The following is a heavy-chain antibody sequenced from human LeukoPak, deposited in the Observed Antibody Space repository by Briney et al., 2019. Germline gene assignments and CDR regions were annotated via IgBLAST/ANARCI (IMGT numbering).Heavy chain of an antibody. CDR3: ARGRRSGQQLVDLVDY. V-gene: IGHV1-2*02. CDR2: INPNSGGT. D-gene: IGHD6-13*01. Sequence: GASVKVSCKASGYTFTGYYMHWVRQAPGQGLEWMGWINPNSGGTNYAQKFQGRVTITRNTSISTAYMELSSLRSEDTAVYYCARGRRSGQQLVDLVDYWGQGTLVTVSS. CDR1: GYTFTGYY. J-gene: IGHJ4*02.